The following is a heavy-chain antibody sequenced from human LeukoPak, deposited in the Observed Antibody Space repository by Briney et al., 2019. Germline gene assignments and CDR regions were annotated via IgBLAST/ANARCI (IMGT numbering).Heavy chain of an antibody. CDR3: AKDMYSSSWYWFDP. Sequence: GGSLRLSCAASGFTFDDYAMHWVRQAPGKGLEWVSGISWNSGSIDYADSVKGRVTISRDNAKNSLYLQMNSLRAEDTALYYCAKDMYSSSWYWFDPWGQGTLVTVSS. D-gene: IGHD6-13*01. CDR2: ISWNSGSI. V-gene: IGHV3-9*01. CDR1: GFTFDDYA. J-gene: IGHJ5*02.